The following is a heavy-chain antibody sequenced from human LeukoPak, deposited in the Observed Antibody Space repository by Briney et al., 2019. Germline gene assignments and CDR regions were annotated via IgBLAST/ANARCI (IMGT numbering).Heavy chain of an antibody. D-gene: IGHD3-10*01. V-gene: IGHV3-21*01. Sequence: GGSLKLSCATSGFTFNTLGLNWVRQAPGKGLEWVSSIRGDSVHKYYADSVRGRFTISRDYAKNSVSLEMNSLRVEDTARYFCAKFETARHNYGSSRSWGQGTLVTVSS. CDR3: AKFETARHNYGSSRS. CDR2: IRGDSVHK. CDR1: GFTFNTLG. J-gene: IGHJ5*02.